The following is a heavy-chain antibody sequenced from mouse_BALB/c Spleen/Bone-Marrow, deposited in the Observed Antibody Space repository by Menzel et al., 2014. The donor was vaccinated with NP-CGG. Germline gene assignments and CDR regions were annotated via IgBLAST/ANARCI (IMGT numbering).Heavy chain of an antibody. CDR2: IDPANGNT. J-gene: IGHJ4*01. V-gene: IGHV14-3*02. CDR3: ARPIFL. CDR1: GFNIKDTY. Sequence: VHVKQSGAELVKPGASVKLSCTAPGFNIKDTYMHWVKQRPEQGLEWIGRIDPANGNTKYDPKFQGKATITADTSSNTAYLQLSSLTSEDTAVYYCARPIFLWGQGTSVTVSS.